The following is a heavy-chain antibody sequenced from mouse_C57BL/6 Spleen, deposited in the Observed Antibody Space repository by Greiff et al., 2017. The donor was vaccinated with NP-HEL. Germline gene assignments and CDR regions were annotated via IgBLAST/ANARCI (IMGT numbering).Heavy chain of an antibody. J-gene: IGHJ3*01. V-gene: IGHV5-17*01. CDR1: GFTFSDYG. CDR2: ISSGSSTI. CDR3: ASGVWFAY. Sequence: DVMLVESGGGLVKPGGSLKLSCAASGFTFSDYGMHWVRQAPEKGLEWVAYISSGSSTIYYADTVKGRFTISRDNAKNTLFLQMTSLRSEDTAMYYCASGVWFAYWGQGTLVTVSA.